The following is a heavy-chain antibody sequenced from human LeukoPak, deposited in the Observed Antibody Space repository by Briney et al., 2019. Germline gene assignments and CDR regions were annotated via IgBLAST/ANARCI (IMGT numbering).Heavy chain of an antibody. CDR1: GFTFSIYG. CDR2: IRYDGSNK. CDR3: AKWGGSYYGLFDY. J-gene: IGHJ4*02. D-gene: IGHD1-26*01. Sequence: SGGSLRLSCAASGFTFSIYGMHWVRQAPGKGLEWVAFIRYDGSNKYYADSVKGRFTISRDNSKNTLYLQMNSLRAEDTAVYYRAKWGGSYYGLFDYWGQGTLVTVSS. V-gene: IGHV3-30*02.